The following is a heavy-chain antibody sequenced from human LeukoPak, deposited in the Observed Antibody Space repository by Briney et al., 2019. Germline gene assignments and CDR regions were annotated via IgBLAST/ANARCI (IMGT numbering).Heavy chain of an antibody. Sequence: LRLSCAASGFTFDDYAMHWVRQAPGKGLEWVSGISWNSGSMGYADSVKGRFTISRDNAKNSLYLQMNSLRAEDTALYYCAKDKRGYYDSSGYPDYWGQGTLVTVSS. CDR1: GFTFDDYA. D-gene: IGHD3-22*01. V-gene: IGHV3-9*01. CDR2: ISWNSGSM. CDR3: AKDKRGYYDSSGYPDY. J-gene: IGHJ4*02.